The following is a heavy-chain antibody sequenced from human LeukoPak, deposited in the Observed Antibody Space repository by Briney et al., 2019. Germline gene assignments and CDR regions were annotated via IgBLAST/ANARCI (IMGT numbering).Heavy chain of an antibody. J-gene: IGHJ6*03. D-gene: IGHD6-19*01. V-gene: IGHV1-2*02. Sequence: ASVKVSCKASGYTFTGYYMHWVRQAPGQGLEWMGWINPNSGGTNYAQKFQGRVTMTRDTSISTAYMELSRLRSDDTAVYYCARDHVAVALYYCYYYMDVWGKGTTVTVSS. CDR3: ARDHVAVALYYCYYYMDV. CDR2: INPNSGGT. CDR1: GYTFTGYY.